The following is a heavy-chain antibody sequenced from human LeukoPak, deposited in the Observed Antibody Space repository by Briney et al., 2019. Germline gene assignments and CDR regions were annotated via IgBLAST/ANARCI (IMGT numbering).Heavy chain of an antibody. Sequence: PGGSLRLSCAASGFTFSDYYMSWIRQAPGKGLEWVSYISSSGSTIYYADSVKGRLTISRDNAKNSLYLQMNSLRAEDTAVYYCARRLERQAWFRLDYWGQGTLVTVSS. CDR1: GFTFSDYY. CDR2: ISSSGSTI. CDR3: ARRLERQAWFRLDY. V-gene: IGHV3-11*04. J-gene: IGHJ4*02. D-gene: IGHD1-1*01.